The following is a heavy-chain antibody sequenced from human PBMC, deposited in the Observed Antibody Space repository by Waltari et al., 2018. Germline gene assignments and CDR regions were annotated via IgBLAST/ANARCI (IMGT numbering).Heavy chain of an antibody. D-gene: IGHD5-12*01. Sequence: QLQLQESGPGLVKPSETLSLTCTVSGGSISSSSYYWGWIRQPPGKGLEWIGGIYYSGSTYYNPSLKSRVTISVDTSKTQFSLKLSSVTAADTAVYYCAREGEMATKGDWFDPWGQGTLVTVSS. CDR3: AREGEMATKGDWFDP. CDR1: GGSISSSSYY. J-gene: IGHJ5*02. V-gene: IGHV4-39*07. CDR2: IYYSGST.